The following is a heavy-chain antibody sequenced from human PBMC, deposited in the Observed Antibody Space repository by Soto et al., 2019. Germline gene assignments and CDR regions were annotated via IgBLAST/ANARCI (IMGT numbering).Heavy chain of an antibody. Sequence: ASVKVSCKASGYTFTGYYMHWVRQAPGQGLEWMGWINPNSGGTNYAQKFQGRVTMTRDTSIGTAYMELSRLRSDDTAVYYCASNYYDSSGYYYVFYYYYGMDVWGQGTTVTVSS. V-gene: IGHV1-2*02. CDR3: ASNYYDSSGYYYVFYYYYGMDV. D-gene: IGHD3-22*01. J-gene: IGHJ6*02. CDR2: INPNSGGT. CDR1: GYTFTGYY.